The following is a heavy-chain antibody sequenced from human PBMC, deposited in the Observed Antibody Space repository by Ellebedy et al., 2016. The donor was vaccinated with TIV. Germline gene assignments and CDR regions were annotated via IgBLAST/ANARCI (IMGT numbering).Heavy chain of an antibody. Sequence: GESLKISXAASGFTFSSYDMHWVRQATGKGLEWVSAIGTAGDTYYPGSVKGRFTISRENAKNSLYLQMNSLRADDTAVYYCARDHYHSSDYWGQGTLVTVSS. J-gene: IGHJ4*02. CDR2: IGTAGDT. CDR1: GFTFSSYD. V-gene: IGHV3-13*01. D-gene: IGHD3-22*01. CDR3: ARDHYHSSDY.